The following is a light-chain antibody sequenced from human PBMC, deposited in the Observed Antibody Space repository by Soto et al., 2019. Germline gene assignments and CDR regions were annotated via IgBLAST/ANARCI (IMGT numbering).Light chain of an antibody. V-gene: IGLV2-8*01. CDR3: SSFAGNNNLV. CDR2: EVS. CDR1: SSDVGGYNY. Sequence: QSALTQPPSASGSPGQSVTISCPGTSSDVGGYNYVSWYQQHPGKAPKLMISEVSKRPSGVPDRFSGSKSGNPASLTVSGLQAEGEADYYCSSFAGNNNLVFGGGTKLTVL. J-gene: IGLJ2*01.